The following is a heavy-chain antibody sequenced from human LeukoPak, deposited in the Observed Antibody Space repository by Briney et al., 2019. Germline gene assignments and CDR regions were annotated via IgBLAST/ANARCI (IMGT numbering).Heavy chain of an antibody. Sequence: RASVKVSCKASGYTFTSYGISWVRQAPGQGLEWMGWISAYNGNTNYAQKLQGRVTMTTDTSTSTAYMELSRLRSDDTAVYYCAREKTGGTRYYWFDPWGQGTLVTVSS. CDR1: GYTFTSYG. V-gene: IGHV1-18*01. D-gene: IGHD1-26*01. J-gene: IGHJ5*02. CDR3: AREKTGGTRYYWFDP. CDR2: ISAYNGNT.